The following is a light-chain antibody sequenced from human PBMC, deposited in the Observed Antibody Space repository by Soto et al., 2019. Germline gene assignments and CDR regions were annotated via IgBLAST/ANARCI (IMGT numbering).Light chain of an antibody. CDR1: SSDVGGYNL. CDR3: CPYAGSSIVV. V-gene: IGLV2-23*01. Sequence: QSALTQPASVSGSPGQSITISCTGTSSDVGGYNLVSWYQQHPGKAPKLMIYEGSKRPSGVSNRFSGSKSGNTASLTISGLQAEDEADYYCCPYAGSSIVVFGGGTKVTVL. J-gene: IGLJ2*01. CDR2: EGS.